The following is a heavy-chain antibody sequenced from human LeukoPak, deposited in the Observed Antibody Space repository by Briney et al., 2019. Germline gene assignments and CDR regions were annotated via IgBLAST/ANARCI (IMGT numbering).Heavy chain of an antibody. J-gene: IGHJ4*02. CDR1: GYSFTSYW. CDR2: IYPGDSDT. CDR3: ARHRIPFTIFGVVDLDY. V-gene: IGHV5-51*01. D-gene: IGHD3-3*01. Sequence: GESLKISCKGSGYSFTSYWIGWVRQMPGKGLEWMGIIYPGDSDTRYSPSFQGQVTISADKSISTAYLQWSSLKASDTAMYYCARHRIPFTIFGVVDLDYWGQGTLVTVSS.